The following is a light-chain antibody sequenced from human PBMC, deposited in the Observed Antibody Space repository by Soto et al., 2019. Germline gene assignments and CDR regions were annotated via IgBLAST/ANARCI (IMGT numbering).Light chain of an antibody. Sequence: QSVLTQPASVSGSLGQSITISCTGTSSDVGGYNFVSWYQQHPGKAPKLTIYEVRNRPSGVSNRFSGSKSGNTASLTISGLLAEDEADYYCSSYTSSSTLEVVFGGGTKVTVL. J-gene: IGLJ2*01. CDR1: SSDVGGYNF. CDR3: SSYTSSSTLEVV. CDR2: EVR. V-gene: IGLV2-14*01.